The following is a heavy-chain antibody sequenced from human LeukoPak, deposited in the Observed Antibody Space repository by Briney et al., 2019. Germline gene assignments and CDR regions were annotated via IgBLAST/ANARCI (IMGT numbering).Heavy chain of an antibody. V-gene: IGHV3-23*01. CDR2: ISGGGGST. D-gene: IGHD6-6*01. J-gene: IGHJ5*02. Sequence: PGGSLRLSCAASGFTFSSYAMSWVRQAPGKGLEWVSGISGGGGSTYYADPVKGRFTISRDNSKNTLYLQMNSLRAEDTAVYYCAKDYSSSLTNWFDPWGQGTLVTVSS. CDR3: AKDYSSSLTNWFDP. CDR1: GFTFSSYA.